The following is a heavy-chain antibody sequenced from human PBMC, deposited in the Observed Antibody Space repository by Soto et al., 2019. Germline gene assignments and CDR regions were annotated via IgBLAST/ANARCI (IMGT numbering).Heavy chain of an antibody. CDR1: GGSISSGGYS. D-gene: IGHD3-16*01. V-gene: IGHV4-30-2*01. CDR2: IYHSGST. J-gene: IGHJ4*02. CDR3: ARGPPLLG. Sequence: SETLSLTCAVSGGSISSGGYSWSWIRQPPGKGLEWIGYIYHSGSTYYNPSLKSRVTISVDRSKNQFSLKLSSVTAADTAVYYCARGPPLLGWSQGTLVTVSS.